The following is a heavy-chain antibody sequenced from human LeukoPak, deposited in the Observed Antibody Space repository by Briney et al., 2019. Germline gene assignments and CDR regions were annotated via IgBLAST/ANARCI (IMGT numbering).Heavy chain of an antibody. J-gene: IGHJ4*02. V-gene: IGHV3-23*01. D-gene: IGHD4-11*01. Sequence: GGSLRLSCATSGLTFSSYTMNWVRQAPGKGLEWVSTISDASRDTHYADSVRGRFTISRDDSLNTLYLQLSSLRAEDTAIYYCVTRLQHLFDYWGQGTQVTVSS. CDR3: VTRLQHLFDY. CDR1: GLTFSSYT. CDR2: ISDASRDT.